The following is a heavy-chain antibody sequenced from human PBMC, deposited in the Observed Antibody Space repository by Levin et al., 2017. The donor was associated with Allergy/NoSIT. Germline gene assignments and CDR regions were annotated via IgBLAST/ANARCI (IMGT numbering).Heavy chain of an antibody. CDR3: ARHGGQYSSSWFFYYYMDV. Sequence: SQTLSLTCTVSGGSISSSSYYWGWIRQPPGKGLEWIGSIYYSGSTYYNPSLKSRVTISVDTSKNQFSLKLSSVTAADTAVYYCARHGGQYSSSWFFYYYMDVWGKGTTVTVPS. J-gene: IGHJ6*03. CDR2: IYYSGST. CDR1: GGSISSSSYY. D-gene: IGHD6-13*01. V-gene: IGHV4-39*01.